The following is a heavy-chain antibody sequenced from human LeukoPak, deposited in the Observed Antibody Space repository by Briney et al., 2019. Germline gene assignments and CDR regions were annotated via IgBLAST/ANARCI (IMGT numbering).Heavy chain of an antibody. CDR2: IGGGGSPI. CDR1: GFSFSEYY. Sequence: GGSLRLSCAASGFSFSEYYMSWVRQAPGKGLEWISSIGGGGSPIYYADSVKGRFTISRDNAKNSLYLQMNSLRAEDTAVYYCANGYCTNGVCYPYYYYYMDVWGKGTTVTVSS. D-gene: IGHD2-8*01. CDR3: ANGYCTNGVCYPYYYYYMDV. J-gene: IGHJ6*03. V-gene: IGHV3-11*04.